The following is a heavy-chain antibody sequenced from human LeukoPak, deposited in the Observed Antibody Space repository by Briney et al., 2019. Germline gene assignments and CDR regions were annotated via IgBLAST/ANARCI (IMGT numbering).Heavy chain of an antibody. CDR2: ISSGDSR. V-gene: IGHV3-53*01. CDR3: ARDAYDTSAYYYFDY. CDR1: GFTVSRNY. D-gene: IGHD3-22*01. J-gene: IGHJ4*02. Sequence: GGSLRLSCAASGFTVSRNYMTWVRQAPGKGLEWVSVISSGDSRYYADSVKGRFSISRDSSNNTLYLQMHSLRADDTAVYYCARDAYDTSAYYYFDYWGQGTLVTVSS.